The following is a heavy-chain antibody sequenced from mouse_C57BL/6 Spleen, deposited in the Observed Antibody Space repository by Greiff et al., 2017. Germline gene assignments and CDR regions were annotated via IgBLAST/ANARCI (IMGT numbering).Heavy chain of an antibody. Sequence: QVQLQQPGTELVKPGASVQLSCKASGYTFTSYWMHWVKQRPGQGLEWIGNINPSNGGTNYNEKFKSKATLTVDKSSSTAYMQLSSLTSEDSAVYYCSRDGTGRAWYFDYWGQGTTLTVSS. CDR2: INPSNGGT. J-gene: IGHJ2*01. V-gene: IGHV1-53*01. CDR1: GYTFTSYW. D-gene: IGHD4-1*01. CDR3: SRDGTGRAWYFDY.